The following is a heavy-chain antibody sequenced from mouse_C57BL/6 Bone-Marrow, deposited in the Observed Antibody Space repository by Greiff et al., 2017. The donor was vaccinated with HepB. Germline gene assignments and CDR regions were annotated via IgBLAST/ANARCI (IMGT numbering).Heavy chain of an antibody. V-gene: IGHV5-12*01. D-gene: IGHD2-1*01. Sequence: DVKLVESGGGLVQPGGSLKLSCAASGFTFSDYYMYWVRQTPEKRLEWVAYISNGGGSTYYPDTVKGRFTISRDNAKNTLYLQMSRLKSEDTAMYYCARGLLLNYWGQGTTLTVSS. CDR2: ISNGGGST. J-gene: IGHJ2*01. CDR1: GFTFSDYY. CDR3: ARGLLLNY.